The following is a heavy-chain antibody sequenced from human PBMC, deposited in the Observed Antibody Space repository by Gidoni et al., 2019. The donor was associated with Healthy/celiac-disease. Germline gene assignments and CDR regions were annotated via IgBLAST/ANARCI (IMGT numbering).Heavy chain of an antibody. V-gene: IGHV3-9*01. D-gene: IGHD2-21*02. CDR2: ISWNSGSI. Sequence: EVQLLESGGGLVQPGRSLRLSCAASGFTFDDSAMHLLLQPPVKGLEWVSGISWNSGSIGYADSVKGRFTISRDNDKNSLYLQMNSRRAEDTALYYCAKDLFVVVTAMSGFDYWGQGTLVTVSS. CDR3: AKDLFVVVTAMSGFDY. CDR1: GFTFDDSA. J-gene: IGHJ4*02.